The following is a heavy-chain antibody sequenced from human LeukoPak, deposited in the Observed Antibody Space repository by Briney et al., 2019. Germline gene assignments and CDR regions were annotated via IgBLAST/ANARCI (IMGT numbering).Heavy chain of an antibody. J-gene: IGHJ4*02. CDR3: ARERDGRFFGY. V-gene: IGHV3-7*01. CDR1: GLIFRSYW. D-gene: IGHD5-24*01. Sequence: PGGSLRLSCAVSGLIFRSYWMSWVRQAPGKGLEWVANINQDGSEKNFVDSVKVRFTISRYNAKNSLHLQMNTLRAEDTAVYYCARERDGRFFGYWGQGTLVTVSS. CDR2: INQDGSEK.